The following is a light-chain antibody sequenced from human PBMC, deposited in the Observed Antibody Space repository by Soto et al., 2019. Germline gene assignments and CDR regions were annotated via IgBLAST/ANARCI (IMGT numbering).Light chain of an antibody. CDR3: QQRSNWHQT. CDR1: QSVSSY. V-gene: IGKV3-11*01. Sequence: EIVLTQSPATLSLSPGERATLSCRASQSVSSYLAWYQQKPGQAPRLLIYDASNRATGIPARSSGSGSGTDFTLTISSLEPEDFAVYYCQQRSNWHQTFGGGTKVEIK. CDR2: DAS. J-gene: IGKJ4*01.